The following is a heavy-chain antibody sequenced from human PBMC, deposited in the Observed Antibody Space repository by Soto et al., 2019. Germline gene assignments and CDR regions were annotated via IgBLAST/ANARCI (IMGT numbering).Heavy chain of an antibody. CDR2: ISPSSGGT. CDR3: TRSIITTAGTDAFDL. CDR1: GYTFTSYY. D-gene: IGHD6-13*01. V-gene: IGHV1-46*03. J-gene: IGHJ3*01. Sequence: QVQLVQSGAEVKKPGASVRVSCKASGYTFTSYYIHWVRQAPGHGPEWMVMISPSSGGTDYAQKFQGRVTMTRDTSTSTVYMELSSLRSEDTAVYYCTRSIITTAGTDAFDLWGQGTLVTVSS.